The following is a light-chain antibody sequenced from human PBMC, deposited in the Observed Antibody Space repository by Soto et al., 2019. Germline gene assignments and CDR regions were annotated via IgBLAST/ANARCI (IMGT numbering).Light chain of an antibody. CDR3: QQRYSTPFT. V-gene: IGKV1-39*01. J-gene: IGKJ4*01. Sequence: DIQMTQSPSSLSASVGDRVTITCRASQSISSYLNWYQQKPGKAPKLLIYAASSLQSGVPSRFSGSGSGTDFTLAISSLQPEEFATCYCQQRYSTPFTFGGGNKVEIK. CDR1: QSISSY. CDR2: AAS.